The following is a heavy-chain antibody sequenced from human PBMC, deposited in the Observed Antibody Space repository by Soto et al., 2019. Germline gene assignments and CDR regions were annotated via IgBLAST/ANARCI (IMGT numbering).Heavy chain of an antibody. D-gene: IGHD3-9*01. Sequence: VQLVESGGGVVQPGRSLRLSCAASGFTFSSYGMHWVRQDPGKGLEWVAVIWYDGSNKYYADSVKGRFTISRDNSKNTLYLQMNSLRAEDTAVYYCARGLRYFDYWGQGTLVTVSS. J-gene: IGHJ4*02. V-gene: IGHV3-33*01. CDR3: ARGLRYFDY. CDR1: GFTFSSYG. CDR2: IWYDGSNK.